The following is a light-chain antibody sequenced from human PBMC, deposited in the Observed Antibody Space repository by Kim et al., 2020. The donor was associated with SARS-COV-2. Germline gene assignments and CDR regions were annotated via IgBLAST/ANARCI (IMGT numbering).Light chain of an antibody. CDR3: QQRGNWPLT. J-gene: IGKJ1*01. V-gene: IGKV3-11*01. CDR1: QSVGSS. CDR2: DTF. Sequence: CTGDSANLSCRASQSVGSSFAWYQQKPGQAPRLLIYDTFSRATGIPARFSASGSGTDFTLTISSLEPEDFAVYYCQQRGNWPLTFGQGTKVDIK.